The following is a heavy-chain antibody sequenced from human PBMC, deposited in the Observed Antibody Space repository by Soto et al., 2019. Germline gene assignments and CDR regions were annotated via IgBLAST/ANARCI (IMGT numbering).Heavy chain of an antibody. CDR1: GVSISRNY. Sequence: QVQLQESGPGLVKPSETLSLTCTVSGVSISRNYWSWIRQPPGKELEWIGYFYYSGSTHYNPSLKSRVTISVDTSKNQFSLKLSSVTAADTAVYYCATSPGAWELFFFWGQGTLVTVSS. D-gene: IGHD1-26*01. CDR3: ATSPGAWELFFF. J-gene: IGHJ4*02. CDR2: FYYSGST. V-gene: IGHV4-59*01.